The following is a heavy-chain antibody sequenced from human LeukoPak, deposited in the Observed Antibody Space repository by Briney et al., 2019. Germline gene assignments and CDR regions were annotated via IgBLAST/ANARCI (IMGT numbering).Heavy chain of an antibody. V-gene: IGHV3-23*01. CDR1: GLTFSSYA. D-gene: IGHD3-22*01. CDR2: ISGSGGST. Sequence: GGSLRLSCAASGLTFSSYAMSWVRQAPGKGLEWVSAISGSGGSTYYADSVKGRFTISRDNSKNTLYLQMNSLRAEDTAVYYCAKHYYDSSGYYSTLPLGYWGQGTLVTVSS. J-gene: IGHJ4*02. CDR3: AKHYYDSSGYYSTLPLGY.